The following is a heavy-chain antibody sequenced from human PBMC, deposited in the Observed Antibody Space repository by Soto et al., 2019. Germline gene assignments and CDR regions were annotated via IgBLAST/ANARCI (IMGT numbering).Heavy chain of an antibody. V-gene: IGHV3-30*18. D-gene: IGHD1-26*01. CDR2: ISYDGSNK. CDR3: AKGGAGNNYYYYYMDV. Sequence: QVQLVESGGGVVQPGRSLRLSCAASGFTFSSYGMHWVRQAPGKGLEWVAVISYDGSNKYYADSVKGRFTISRDNSKNTLYLQMNSLRAEDTAVYYCAKGGAGNNYYYYYMDVWGKGTTVTVSS. CDR1: GFTFSSYG. J-gene: IGHJ6*03.